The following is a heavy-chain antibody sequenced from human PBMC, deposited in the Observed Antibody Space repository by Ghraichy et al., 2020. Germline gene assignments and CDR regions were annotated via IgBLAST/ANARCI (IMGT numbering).Heavy chain of an antibody. J-gene: IGHJ6*03. CDR1: GFTFSSYT. Sequence: GSLRLSCAASGFTFSSYTMNWVRQAPGKGLEWVSSISSTITYINYADSVKGRFTISRDNAKNSLYLQMNSLSAEDTAVYYCVRDFRGYSTSSDYYEYSMDVWGRGTTVTVSS. D-gene: IGHD6-6*01. CDR2: ISSTITYI. V-gene: IGHV3-21*01. CDR3: VRDFRGYSTSSDYYEYSMDV.